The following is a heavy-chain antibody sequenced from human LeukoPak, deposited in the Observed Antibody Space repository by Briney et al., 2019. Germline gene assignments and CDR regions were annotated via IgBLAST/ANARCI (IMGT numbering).Heavy chain of an antibody. CDR1: GGSISSGGYY. Sequence: PSQTLSLTCTVSGGSISSGGYYWSWIRQHPGKGLEWIGCIYYSGSTYYNPSLKSRVTISVDTSKNQFSLKLSSVTAADTAVYYCARVSRAARKGYFDLWGRGTLVTVSS. D-gene: IGHD6-6*01. V-gene: IGHV4-31*03. CDR2: IYYSGST. CDR3: ARVSRAARKGYFDL. J-gene: IGHJ2*01.